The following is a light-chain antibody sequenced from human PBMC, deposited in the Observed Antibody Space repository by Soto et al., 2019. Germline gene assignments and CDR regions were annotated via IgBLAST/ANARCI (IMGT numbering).Light chain of an antibody. CDR2: KAA. CDR1: DNIATW. Sequence: DIQMPQSPSTLSASVGDRVSITCRASDNIATWLAWYQQKPGKAPKLLIYKAANLADEVPSRFAGSGSGTNFTLTITSLQPDDFATYYCQQYNSYLWTFGQGTKVDIK. CDR3: QQYNSYLWT. V-gene: IGKV1-5*03. J-gene: IGKJ1*01.